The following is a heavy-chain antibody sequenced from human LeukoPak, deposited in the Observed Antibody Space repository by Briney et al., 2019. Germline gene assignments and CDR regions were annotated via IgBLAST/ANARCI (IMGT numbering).Heavy chain of an antibody. CDR3: SRRGSSVWIYFDY. Sequence: PSETLSLTFTVSGGSISSSSYYWGWIRQPPGKGMEWIGSINYSGTTYYNPSLKSRVTISVDTSKNQFSLKLSSVTAADTAVYYCSRRGSSVWIYFDYWGQGTLVTVSS. D-gene: IGHD6-19*01. V-gene: IGHV4-39*01. CDR1: GGSISSSSYY. J-gene: IGHJ4*02. CDR2: INYSGTT.